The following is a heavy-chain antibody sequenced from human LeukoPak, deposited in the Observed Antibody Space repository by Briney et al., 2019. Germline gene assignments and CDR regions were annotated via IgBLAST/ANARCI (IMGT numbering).Heavy chain of an antibody. V-gene: IGHV1-69*04. CDR1: GGTFSSYA. D-gene: IGHD1-26*01. CDR3: ARIVGATNLDY. Sequence: SVKVSCKASGGTFSSYAISWVRQAPGQGLEWMGRIIPILGIANYAQKFQGRVTITADKSTSTAYMELSSLRSEDTAVYYCARIVGATNLDYWGQGTLVTVSS. J-gene: IGHJ4*02. CDR2: IIPILGIA.